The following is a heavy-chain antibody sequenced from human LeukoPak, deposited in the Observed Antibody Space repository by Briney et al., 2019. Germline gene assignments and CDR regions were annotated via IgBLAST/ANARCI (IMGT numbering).Heavy chain of an antibody. CDR2: ISGSGGST. D-gene: IGHD4-17*01. V-gene: IGHV3-23*01. Sequence: GGSLRLSCAASGFTFSSYAMSWVRQAPGKGLEWVSAISGSGGSTYYADSVKGRFTISRDNSKNTLYLQMNSLRAEDTAVYYCAKDSTVTLFYHYYGMDVWGQGTTVTVSS. CDR3: AKDSTVTLFYHYYGMDV. J-gene: IGHJ6*02. CDR1: GFTFSSYA.